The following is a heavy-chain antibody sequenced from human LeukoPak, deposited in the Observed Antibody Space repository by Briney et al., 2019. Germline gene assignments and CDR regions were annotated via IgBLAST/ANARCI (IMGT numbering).Heavy chain of an antibody. D-gene: IGHD1-14*01. Sequence: EGSLRLSCAASGFTFSNYDMSWVRQAPGKGLEWVSAISGSGGSTFYADSVKGRFTISRDNSKDTLHLQMNSLRAEDTAVYYCAKDPEYWGQGTLVTVSS. CDR3: AKDPEY. V-gene: IGHV3-23*01. J-gene: IGHJ4*02. CDR2: ISGSGGST. CDR1: GFTFSNYD.